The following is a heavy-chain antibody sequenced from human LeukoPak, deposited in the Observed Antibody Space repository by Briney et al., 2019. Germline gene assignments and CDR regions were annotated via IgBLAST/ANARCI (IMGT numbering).Heavy chain of an antibody. V-gene: IGHV3-30-3*01. J-gene: IGHJ4*02. Sequence: GGSLRLSCAASGFTFSSYAMHWVRQAPGKGLEWVAVISYDGSNKYYADSVKGRFTISRDDSKNTLYLQMNSLRAEDTAVYYCAKGLMKTIMTHFDYWGQGTLVTVSP. D-gene: IGHD2-8*01. CDR2: ISYDGSNK. CDR3: AKGLMKTIMTHFDY. CDR1: GFTFSSYA.